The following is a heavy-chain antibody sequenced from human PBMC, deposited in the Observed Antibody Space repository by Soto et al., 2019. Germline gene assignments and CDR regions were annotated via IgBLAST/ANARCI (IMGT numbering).Heavy chain of an antibody. CDR3: VRVRLGASTRLSDY. Sequence: EVQLVESGGGSVHPGGSLRLSCAASGFTFSDHYMDWVRQAPGKGLEWAGRIRNRANSYGTDYAAAVKGRFTISRDDSRNSLYLQMSSLRTEDTAVYYCVRVRLGASTRLSDYCGQGTLVTVSS. V-gene: IGHV3-72*01. J-gene: IGHJ4*02. CDR1: GFTFSDHY. CDR2: IRNRANSYGT. D-gene: IGHD2-2*01.